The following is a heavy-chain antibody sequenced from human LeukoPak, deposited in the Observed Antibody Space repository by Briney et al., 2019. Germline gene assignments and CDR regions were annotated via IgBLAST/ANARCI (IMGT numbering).Heavy chain of an antibody. CDR3: ARVRYYYGSGSYYNPMRPYRYMDV. CDR2: IYYSGST. Sequence: PSETLSLTCTVSGGSISSSSYYWGWIRQPPGKGLEWIGSIYYSGSTYYNPSLKSRVTISVDTSKNQFSLKLSSVTAADTAVYYCARVRYYYGSGSYYNPMRPYRYMDVWGKGTTVTVSS. D-gene: IGHD3-10*01. J-gene: IGHJ6*03. CDR1: GGSISSSSYY. V-gene: IGHV4-39*07.